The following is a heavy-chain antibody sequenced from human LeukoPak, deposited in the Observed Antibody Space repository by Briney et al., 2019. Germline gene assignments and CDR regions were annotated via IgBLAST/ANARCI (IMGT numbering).Heavy chain of an antibody. D-gene: IGHD3-3*01. Sequence: KPSETLSLTCTVSGGSISSYYWSWIRQPPGKGLEWIGYIYYSGSTNYNPSLKSRVTISVDTSKNQFSLKLSSVTAADTAVYYCARSHYDFWSGYFDYWGQGTLVTVSS. CDR3: ARSHYDFWSGYFDY. CDR2: IYYSGST. V-gene: IGHV4-59*01. CDR1: GGSISSYY. J-gene: IGHJ4*02.